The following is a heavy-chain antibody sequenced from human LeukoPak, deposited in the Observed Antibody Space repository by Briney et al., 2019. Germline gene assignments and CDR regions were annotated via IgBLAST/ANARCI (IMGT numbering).Heavy chain of an antibody. D-gene: IGHD3-3*01. CDR1: GYTFTSYA. Sequence: GASVKVSCKASGYTFTSYAMNWVRQAPGQGLEWMGWINPNSGGTNYAQKFQGRVTMTRDTSISTAYMELSRLRSDDTAVYYCARKITIFGVVTRFDPWGQGTLVTVSS. J-gene: IGHJ5*02. CDR3: ARKITIFGVVTRFDP. V-gene: IGHV1-2*02. CDR2: INPNSGGT.